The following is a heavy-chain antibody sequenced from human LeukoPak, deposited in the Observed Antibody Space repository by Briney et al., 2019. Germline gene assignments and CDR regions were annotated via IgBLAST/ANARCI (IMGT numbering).Heavy chain of an antibody. CDR1: GDSVSSDSAA. D-gene: IGHD1-1*01. Sequence: SQTLSLTCAISGDSVSSDSAAWNWIRQSPSRGLEWLGRTYYRSKWYNDYSAFVKCRIIINPDTSKNQFSLQLNFVTPEDTAVYYCARAVAGTEGWFNSWGQGTLVTVSS. J-gene: IGHJ5*01. CDR2: TYYRSKWYN. CDR3: ARAVAGTEGWFNS. V-gene: IGHV6-1*01.